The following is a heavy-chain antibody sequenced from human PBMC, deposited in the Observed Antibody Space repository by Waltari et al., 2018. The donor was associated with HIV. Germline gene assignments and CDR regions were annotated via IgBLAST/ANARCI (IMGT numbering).Heavy chain of an antibody. V-gene: IGHV3-15*01. Sequence: EVQLVESGGGLVKPGGSLTLSCAASGFTFNIAWMSWVRQAPGKGLEWVGRIKSESHGWTTDFAAPVKVRFTISRDDSKNTVSLQTNSLITEYTAVYFCSTMGGFPSFDYWGQGTLVIVSS. CDR1: GFTFNIAW. CDR2: IKSESHGWTT. D-gene: IGHD3-16*01. J-gene: IGHJ4*02. CDR3: STMGGFPSFDY.